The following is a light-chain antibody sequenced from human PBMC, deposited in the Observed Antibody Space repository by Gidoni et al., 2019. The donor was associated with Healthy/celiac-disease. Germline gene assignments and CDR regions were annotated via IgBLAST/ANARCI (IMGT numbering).Light chain of an antibody. CDR2: GAS. CDR1: QRVSSN. Sequence: EIVMTQSPATLSVSPGERATLSCRASQRVSSNLAWYQQKPGQVPRLLIYGASTRATGIPARFSGSGSGTEFTLTISSLQSEDFAVYYCKQYNNLWTFGQGTKVEIK. CDR3: KQYNNLWT. V-gene: IGKV3-15*01. J-gene: IGKJ1*01.